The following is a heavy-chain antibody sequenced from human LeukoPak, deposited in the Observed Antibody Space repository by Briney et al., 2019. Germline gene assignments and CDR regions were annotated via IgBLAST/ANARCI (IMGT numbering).Heavy chain of an antibody. D-gene: IGHD3-22*01. J-gene: IGHJ5*02. Sequence: GRSLRLSCAASGFTFSSYGMHWVRQAPGKGLEWVAVISYDGSNKYYADSVKGRFTISRDNSKNTLYLQMNSLRAEDTAVYYCARDCRPIFSSGYREANWFDPWGQGTLVTVSS. CDR3: ARDCRPIFSSGYREANWFDP. CDR2: ISYDGSNK. CDR1: GFTFSSYG. V-gene: IGHV3-30*03.